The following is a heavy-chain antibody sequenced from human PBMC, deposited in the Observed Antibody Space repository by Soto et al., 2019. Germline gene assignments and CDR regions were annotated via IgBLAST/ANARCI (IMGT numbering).Heavy chain of an antibody. J-gene: IGHJ6*02. D-gene: IGHD3-10*01. CDR1: GFTFSSYD. CDR3: AREGGLYGSGSYYGMDV. V-gene: IGHV3-13*04. CDR2: IGTAGDT. Sequence: EVQLVESGGGLVQPGGSLRLSCAASGFTFSSYDMHWVRQATGKGLEWVSAIGTAGDTYYPGSVKGRFTISRENAKNSLYLQMNRLRAGDTAVYYCAREGGLYGSGSYYGMDVWGQGTTVTVSS.